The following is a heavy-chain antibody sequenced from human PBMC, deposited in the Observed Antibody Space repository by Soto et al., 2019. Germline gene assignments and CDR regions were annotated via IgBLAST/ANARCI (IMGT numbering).Heavy chain of an antibody. J-gene: IGHJ4*02. CDR2: TSYDGNNK. V-gene: IGHV3-30*18. CDR1: GFTFGNYG. Sequence: PGGSLRLSCTGSGFTFGNYGMHWVRQAPGKGLEWVASTSYDGNNKYYADSLKGRFTISRDNSKKMVYLQMTSLGPEDTAVYYCAKGGGSARDCDYWGQGALVTVSS. D-gene: IGHD1-26*01. CDR3: AKGGGSARDCDY.